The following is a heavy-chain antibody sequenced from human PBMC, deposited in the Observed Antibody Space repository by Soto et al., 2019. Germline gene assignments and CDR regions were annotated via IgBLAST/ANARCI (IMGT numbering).Heavy chain of an antibody. CDR3: AREGEDSGSFDY. Sequence: QVQLVQSGAEVKKPGASVKVSCKASGYTFTSYAMHWVRQAPGQRLEWMGWINAGNGNTKYSQKFQGRVTITRDTSASTAYMELSSLRSEDTAVYYCAREGEDSGSFDYWGQGTLVTVSS. V-gene: IGHV1-3*01. CDR1: GYTFTSYA. D-gene: IGHD1-26*01. CDR2: INAGNGNT. J-gene: IGHJ4*02.